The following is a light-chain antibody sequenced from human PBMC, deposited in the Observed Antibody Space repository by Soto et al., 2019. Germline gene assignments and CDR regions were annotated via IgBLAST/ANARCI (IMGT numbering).Light chain of an antibody. J-gene: IGKJ1*01. CDR3: QQYGSSPRT. CDR2: GAS. CDR1: QSVRSDY. Sequence: EIVLTQSPGTLSLSPGERATLYCRASQSVRSDYLAWYQQKPGQAPRLHIYGASTRATGIPDRFTGSGSGTDFTLTISRLEPEDFAVYYCQQYGSSPRTFGQGTKVDIK. V-gene: IGKV3-20*01.